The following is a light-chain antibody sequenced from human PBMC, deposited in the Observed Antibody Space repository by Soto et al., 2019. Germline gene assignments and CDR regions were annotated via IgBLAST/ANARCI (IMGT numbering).Light chain of an antibody. CDR1: QSVSSY. Sequence: EIVLTQSPATLSLSPGERATLSCRASQSVSSYLAWYQQQPGQAPRILIYDASNRATGIQARFSGSGSGTEFTLTISSLEPEDFAVYYCQQRSNWPTCGQGTRLEIK. V-gene: IGKV3-11*01. CDR3: QQRSNWPT. J-gene: IGKJ5*01. CDR2: DAS.